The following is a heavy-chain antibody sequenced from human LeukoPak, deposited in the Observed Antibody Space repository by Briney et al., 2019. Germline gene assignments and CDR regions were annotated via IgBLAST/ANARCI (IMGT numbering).Heavy chain of an antibody. Sequence: ASVKVSCKASGYTFTGYYMHWVRQAPGQGLEWMGWINPNSGGTNYAQKFQGRVTMTRDTSISTAYMELSRLRSDDTAVYYCATMVDTAMVWAFDIWGQGTMVTVSS. CDR3: ATMVDTAMVWAFDI. V-gene: IGHV1-2*02. J-gene: IGHJ3*02. CDR2: INPNSGGT. CDR1: GYTFTGYY. D-gene: IGHD5-18*01.